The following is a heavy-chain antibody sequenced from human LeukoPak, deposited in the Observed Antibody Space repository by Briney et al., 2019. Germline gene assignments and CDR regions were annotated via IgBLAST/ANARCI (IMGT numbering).Heavy chain of an antibody. CDR3: ARTHAMNSYDPSGYLDY. Sequence: ASVKVSCKASGYIFISYGISWVRQAPGQGLEWMGWISAYNGNTNYAQKLQGRVTMTTDTSTSTAYMKLRSLRSDDTAVYYCARTHAMNSYDPSGYLDYWGQGTLVTVSS. CDR2: ISAYNGNT. V-gene: IGHV1-18*01. J-gene: IGHJ4*02. CDR1: GYIFISYG. D-gene: IGHD3-22*01.